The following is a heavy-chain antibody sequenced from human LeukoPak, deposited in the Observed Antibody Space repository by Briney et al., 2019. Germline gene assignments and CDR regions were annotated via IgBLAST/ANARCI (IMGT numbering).Heavy chain of an antibody. V-gene: IGHV3-48*04. Sequence: PGGSLRLSCAASGFTFSSYWMNWVRQAPGKGLEWVSYISSSGSTIYYADSVKGRFTISRDNAKNSLYLQMNSLRAEDTAVYYCARTRSGAVAGPSGFDYWGQGTLVTVSS. CDR2: ISSSGSTI. CDR3: ARTRSGAVAGPSGFDY. J-gene: IGHJ4*02. CDR1: GFTFSSYW. D-gene: IGHD6-19*01.